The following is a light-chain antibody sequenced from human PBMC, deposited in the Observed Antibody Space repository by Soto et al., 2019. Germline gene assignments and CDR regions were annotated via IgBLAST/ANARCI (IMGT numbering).Light chain of an antibody. CDR1: QSVSNY. J-gene: IGKJ4*01. CDR3: QQRSNWPPLT. V-gene: IGKV3-11*01. CDR2: DAS. Sequence: EIVLTQSPATLSLSPGERATLSCRASQSVSNYLAWYQQKPGQAPRLLIYDASNRATGIPARFSGSGSGTDFTLTISSLEPEAVAVYYGQQRSNWPPLTFGGGTKVEIK.